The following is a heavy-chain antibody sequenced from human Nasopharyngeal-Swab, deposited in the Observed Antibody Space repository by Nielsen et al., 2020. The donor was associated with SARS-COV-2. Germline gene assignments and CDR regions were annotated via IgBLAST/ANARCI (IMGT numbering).Heavy chain of an antibody. Sequence: GESLKISCAASGFTFTSYGISWVRQAPGQGLEWMGWISAYNGNTNYAQKLQGRVTMTTDTSTSTAYMELRSLRSDDTAVYYCARPGGYDYLNYFDYWGQGTLVTVSS. D-gene: IGHD5-12*01. CDR2: ISAYNGNT. V-gene: IGHV1-18*01. CDR1: GFTFTSYG. J-gene: IGHJ4*02. CDR3: ARPGGYDYLNYFDY.